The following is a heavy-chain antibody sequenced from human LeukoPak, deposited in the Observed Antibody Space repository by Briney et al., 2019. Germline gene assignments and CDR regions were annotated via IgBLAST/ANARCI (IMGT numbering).Heavy chain of an antibody. CDR3: AIPGGSAPRENGFDY. V-gene: IGHV4-39*01. D-gene: IGHD6-25*01. Sequence: SETLSLTCIVSGGSITSSRYYWTWIRQPPGKGLEWIANIDYRGHSYYNPSLKSRVTISVDTSRNQFSLKLSSVTAADTAVYYCAIPGGSAPRENGFDYWGQGILVTVSS. J-gene: IGHJ4*02. CDR1: GGSITSSRYY. CDR2: IDYRGHS.